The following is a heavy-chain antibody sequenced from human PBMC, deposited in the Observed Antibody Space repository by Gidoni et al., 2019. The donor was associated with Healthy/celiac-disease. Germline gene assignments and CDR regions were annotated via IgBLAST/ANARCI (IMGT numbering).Heavy chain of an antibody. CDR2: IIQSLGRA. V-gene: IGHV1-69*08. D-gene: IGHD3-3*01. CDR1: GGTFSSYT. J-gene: IGHJ4*02. CDR3: AREVGRDGYNPFGN. Sequence: QVQLVQSGAEVKKPGSSVKVSCKASGGTFSSYTISWVRQAPGKGLEWMGRIIQSLGRANYAQKFQGRGTINAEKSTSTAYRELSSLRSEDTAVYYCAREVGRDGYNPFGNWGQGTLVTVSS.